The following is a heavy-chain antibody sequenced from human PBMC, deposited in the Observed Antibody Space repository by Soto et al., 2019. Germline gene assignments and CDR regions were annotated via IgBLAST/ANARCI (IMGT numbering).Heavy chain of an antibody. D-gene: IGHD3-3*01. CDR2: ITSSGNVI. CDR3: ARRFNDYHHAMDV. CDR1: GFSFSSYE. J-gene: IGHJ6*04. V-gene: IGHV3-48*03. Sequence: GGSLRLSCAASGFSFSSYEMHWVRQAPGKRLEWVSYITSSGNVINYAGSVKGRFTISRDNANNSLYLQMSSLRAQDTAVYYCARRFNDYHHAMDVWGKGTTVTVSS.